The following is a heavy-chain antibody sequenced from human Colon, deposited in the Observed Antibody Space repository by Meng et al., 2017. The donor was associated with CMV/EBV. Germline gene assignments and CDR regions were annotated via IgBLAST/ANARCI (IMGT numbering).Heavy chain of an antibody. CDR1: GGSLISYY. CDR2: IYHTGSI. CDR3: ARVGRPYYDTSYYAMDV. J-gene: IGHJ6*02. Sequence: SETLSLTCTVSGGSLISYYWSWIRQPPGKGLEWIGYIYHTGSINYNPSLRSPVTISVDTSNNQFSLKLRSVTTADTAVYFCARVGRPYYDTSYYAMDVWGQGTTVTV. D-gene: IGHD3-22*01. V-gene: IGHV4-59*01.